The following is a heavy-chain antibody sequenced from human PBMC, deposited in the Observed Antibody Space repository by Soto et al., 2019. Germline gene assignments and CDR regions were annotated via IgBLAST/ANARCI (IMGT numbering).Heavy chain of an antibody. D-gene: IGHD2-15*01. V-gene: IGHV4-34*01. CDR1: GGSFSGYY. CDR3: ARGNVGGRPPYGMDV. Sequence: SETLSLTCAVYGGSFSGYYWSWIRQPPGKGLEWIGEINHSGSTNYNPSLKSRVTISVDTSKNQFSLKLSSVTAADTAVYYCARGNVGGRPPYGMDVWGQGTTVTVSS. J-gene: IGHJ6*02. CDR2: INHSGST.